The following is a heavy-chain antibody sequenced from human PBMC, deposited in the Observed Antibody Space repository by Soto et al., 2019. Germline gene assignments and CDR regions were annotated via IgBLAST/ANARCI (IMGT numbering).Heavy chain of an antibody. Sequence: QVQLVQSGAEVKKPGASVKVSCKASGYTFTSYDINWVRQATGQGLEWMGWMNPNSGNTAYAQKFQGRVTMTRNTSVTTVYMELSSLRSEDTAAYYRAQVRSGGGGNWFDPWGQGTLVTVSS. CDR2: MNPNSGNT. CDR1: GYTFTSYD. V-gene: IGHV1-8*01. D-gene: IGHD3-10*01. J-gene: IGHJ5*02. CDR3: AQVRSGGGGNWFDP.